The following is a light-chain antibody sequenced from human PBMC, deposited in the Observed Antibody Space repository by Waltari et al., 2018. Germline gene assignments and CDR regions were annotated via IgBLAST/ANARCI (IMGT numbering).Light chain of an antibody. V-gene: IGKV3-15*01. J-gene: IGKJ2*01. CDR2: GAA. Sequence: EIVMTQSPATLSVSPGERATLSRRASQSISSNLAWYQQKPGQAPRLLIYGAATRATSIPARFSGIGSGTEFTLTISSMQSEDFAVYYCQQYNNWPPTTFGQGTKLEIK. CDR1: QSISSN. CDR3: QQYNNWPPTT.